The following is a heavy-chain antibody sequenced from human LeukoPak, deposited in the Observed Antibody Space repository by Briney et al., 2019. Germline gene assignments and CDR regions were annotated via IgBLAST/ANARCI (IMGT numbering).Heavy chain of an antibody. CDR1: GFTFSSYS. CDR3: ASEYYDFWSGRFDY. V-gene: IGHV3-21*01. Sequence: PGRSLRLSCAASGFTFSSYSMNWVRQAPGKGLEWVSSISSSSSYIYYADSVKGRFTISRDNAKNSLYLQMNSLRAEDTAVYYCASEYYDFWSGRFDYWGQGTLVTVSS. D-gene: IGHD3-3*01. J-gene: IGHJ4*02. CDR2: ISSSSSYI.